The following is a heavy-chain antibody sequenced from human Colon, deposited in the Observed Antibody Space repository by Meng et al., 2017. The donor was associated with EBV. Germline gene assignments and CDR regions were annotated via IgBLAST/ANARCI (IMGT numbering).Heavy chain of an antibody. Sequence: GRLWGFGGGFIRPGGSLRLSCAASGFTFSSSYMNWVRQAPGKGLEWVSVLYAGGTTYYADSVKGRFTISRDNSKNTLHLQMNSLRAEDTAVYYCARDSSGTYSLDYWGRGTLVTVSS. CDR3: ARDSSGTYSLDY. CDR2: LYAGGTT. V-gene: IGHV3-53*01. D-gene: IGHD1-26*01. CDR1: GFTFSSSY. J-gene: IGHJ4*02.